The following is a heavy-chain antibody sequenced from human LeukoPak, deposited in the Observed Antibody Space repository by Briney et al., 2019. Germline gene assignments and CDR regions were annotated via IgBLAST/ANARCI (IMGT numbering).Heavy chain of an antibody. J-gene: IGHJ6*04. CDR3: AKAGMRRRVGYLAV. Sequence: GGSLRLSCVASGFIFSDYGIQWVRQAPGKGLEWVAAIAYDGNNTYYGESVRGRFSISRDNSRKTVYLEMDSLRDEDTAVYYRAKAGMRRRVGYLAVWGKGAAGIVSS. D-gene: IGHD3-16*01. V-gene: IGHV3-30*18. CDR2: IAYDGNNT. CDR1: GFIFSDYG.